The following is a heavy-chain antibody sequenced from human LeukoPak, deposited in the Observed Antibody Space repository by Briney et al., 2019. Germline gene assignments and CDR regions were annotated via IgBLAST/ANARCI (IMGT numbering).Heavy chain of an antibody. CDR1: GYTFTGYY. Sequence: ASVKVSCKASGYTFTGYYIHWLRQAPGQGLEWMGRINPNNGGTNSAQRFQGRVTMTRDTSISTVHMELSRLTSDDTAVYYCATSLLQSFAFDIWGQETMVTVSS. J-gene: IGHJ3*02. D-gene: IGHD3-22*01. CDR2: INPNNGGT. V-gene: IGHV1-2*06. CDR3: ATSLLQSFAFDI.